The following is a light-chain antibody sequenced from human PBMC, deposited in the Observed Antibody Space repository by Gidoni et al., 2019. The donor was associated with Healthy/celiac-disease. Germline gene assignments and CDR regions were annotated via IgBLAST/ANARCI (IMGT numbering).Light chain of an antibody. CDR2: GAS. CDR1: QSVSSSY. Sequence: EIVLTQSPGTLSLSPGERATLSCRASQSVSSSYLAWSQQKPGQAPRLLIYGASSRATGIPDRFSGSGSGTDFTLFISRLEPEDFAVYYCQQYGSSYTFGQGTKLEIK. J-gene: IGKJ2*01. V-gene: IGKV3-20*01. CDR3: QQYGSSYT.